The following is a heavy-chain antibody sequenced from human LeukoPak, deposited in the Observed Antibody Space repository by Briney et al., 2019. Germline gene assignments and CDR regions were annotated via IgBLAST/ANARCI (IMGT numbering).Heavy chain of an antibody. CDR3: AKGYYGSGSYGWFDY. CDR1: GFTFSSSA. D-gene: IGHD3-10*01. J-gene: IGHJ4*02. CDR2: ISVSGDRT. Sequence: GGSLRLSCEASGFTFSSSAMNWVRQAPGKGLEWVSSISVSGDRTYYADSVKGRFTISRDNSKNTLFLQMNSLRAEDTAVYYCAKGYYGSGSYGWFDYWGQGTLVTVSS. V-gene: IGHV3-23*01.